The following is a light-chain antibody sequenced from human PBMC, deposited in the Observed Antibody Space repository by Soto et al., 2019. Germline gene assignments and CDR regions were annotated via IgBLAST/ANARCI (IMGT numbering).Light chain of an antibody. CDR3: SSYTSSSTLPDV. Sequence: QSALTQPASVSGSPGQSITISCTGTSSDVGGYNYVSWYQQHPGKAPKLMIYDDSNRPSGVSNRFSGSKSGNTASLTISGLQAEDEADYYCSSYTSSSTLPDVFGTGTKLTVL. CDR2: DDS. V-gene: IGLV2-14*01. CDR1: SSDVGGYNY. J-gene: IGLJ1*01.